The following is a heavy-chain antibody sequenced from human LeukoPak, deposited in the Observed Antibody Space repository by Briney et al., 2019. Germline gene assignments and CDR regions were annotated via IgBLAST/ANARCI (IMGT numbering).Heavy chain of an antibody. CDR2: FTSKTDGGTT. V-gene: IGHV3-15*01. Sequence: GGSLRLSCAASGFTFNKARMNWVRQGPGKGLEWVGRFTSKTDGGTTDYAAPVRGRFTISRDDSKDTLYLQMNSLKTEDTAVYYCTTAQYFNSSGSLAYWGQGTLVTVSS. CDR1: GFTFNKAR. CDR3: TTAQYFNSSGSLAY. J-gene: IGHJ4*02. D-gene: IGHD3-22*01.